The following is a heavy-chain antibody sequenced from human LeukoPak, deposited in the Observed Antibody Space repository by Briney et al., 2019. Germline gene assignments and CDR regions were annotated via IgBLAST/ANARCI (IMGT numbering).Heavy chain of an antibody. J-gene: IGHJ4*02. CDR3: ARHGSASLQANHLDY. V-gene: IGHV5-51*01. D-gene: IGHD3-10*01. CDR1: GYGFFGYW. Sequence: GESLKISCKGSGYGFFGYWIGWVRQMPGKGLEWVDIIYPDNSNARYSPSFQGQVTISADKSISTAYLQWSSLKASDTAIYYCARHGSASLQANHLDYWGQGTLVTVSS. CDR2: IYPDNSNA.